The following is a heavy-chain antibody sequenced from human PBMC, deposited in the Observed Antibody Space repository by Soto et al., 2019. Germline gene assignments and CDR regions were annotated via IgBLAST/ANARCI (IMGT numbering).Heavy chain of an antibody. CDR1: GFTFSSYG. J-gene: IGHJ4*02. Sequence: GSLRLSCAASGFTFSSYGMHWVRQAPGKGLEWVAVISYDGSNKYYADSVKGRFTISRDNSKNTLYLQMNSLRAEDTAVYYCAKDTGEFDDILTGSRPPDYWGQGTLVTVSS. CDR3: AKDTGEFDDILTGSRPPDY. CDR2: ISYDGSNK. D-gene: IGHD3-9*01. V-gene: IGHV3-30*18.